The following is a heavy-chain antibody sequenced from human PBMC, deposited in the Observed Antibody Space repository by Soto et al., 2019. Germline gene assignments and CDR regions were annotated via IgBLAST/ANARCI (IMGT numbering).Heavy chain of an antibody. J-gene: IGHJ4*02. CDR3: ARDSAAAAGLSFDS. CDR1: GYTFTDYY. Sequence: ASVKVSCKASGYTFTDYYMHWVRRAPGQGLEWMGWINDNSGATRYSQRFQGRVILTRDTSISTAYMELSSLRSDDTAVYYCARDSAAAAGLSFDSWGQGTLVTVSS. V-gene: IGHV1-2*02. D-gene: IGHD6-13*01. CDR2: INDNSGAT.